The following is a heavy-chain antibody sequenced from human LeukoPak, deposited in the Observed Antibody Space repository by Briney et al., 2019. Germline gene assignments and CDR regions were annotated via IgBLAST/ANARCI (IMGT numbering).Heavy chain of an antibody. CDR1: GYTLTELS. V-gene: IGHV1-24*01. J-gene: IGHJ4*02. Sequence: ASVKVSCKVSGYTLTELSMHWVRQAPGKGLEWMGGFDPEDGETIYAQKFQGRVTMTEDTSTDTAYMELSSLRPEDTAVYYCATGPLLGGRTGFDYWGQGTLVTVSS. D-gene: IGHD7-27*01. CDR3: ATGPLLGGRTGFDY. CDR2: FDPEDGET.